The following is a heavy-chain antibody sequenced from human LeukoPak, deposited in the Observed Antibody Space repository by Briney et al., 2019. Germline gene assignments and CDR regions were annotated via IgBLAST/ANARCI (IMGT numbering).Heavy chain of an antibody. CDR3: ARNTSSSPWFDP. J-gene: IGHJ5*02. V-gene: IGHV4-61*03. D-gene: IGHD6-6*01. Sequence: SETLSLTCTVSGGSFSSPDSYWSWLRQPPGTGLEWIGNVYYIGTTSYNSSLKSRVTISVDTSKNHFSLEVTSVTAADTAVYFCARNTSSSPWFDPWGQGTLVTVSS. CDR2: VYYIGTT. CDR1: GGSFSSPDSY.